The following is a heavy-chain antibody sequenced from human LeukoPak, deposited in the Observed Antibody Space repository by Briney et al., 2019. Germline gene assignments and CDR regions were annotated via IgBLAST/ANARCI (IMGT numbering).Heavy chain of an antibody. Sequence: GGSLRLSCAASGFTFSDYWMSWVRQAPGKGLEWVADIKQDGSDKNYVDSVKGRFTISRDNAKKSLYLQMDSLRAEDTAVYYCARSLWPADYWGQGTLVTVSS. V-gene: IGHV3-7*01. D-gene: IGHD3-10*01. CDR2: IKQDGSDK. J-gene: IGHJ4*02. CDR1: GFTFSDYW. CDR3: ARSLWPADY.